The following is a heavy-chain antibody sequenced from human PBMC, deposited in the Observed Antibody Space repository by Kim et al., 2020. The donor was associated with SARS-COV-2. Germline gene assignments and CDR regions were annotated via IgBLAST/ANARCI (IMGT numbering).Heavy chain of an antibody. CDR2: IYYSGST. Sequence: SETLSLTCTVSGGSISSGGYYWSWIRQHPGKGLEWIGYIYYSGSTYYNPSLKSRVTISVDTSKNQFSLKLSSVTAADTAVYYCARDYDTMVRGVSGFVYWGQGTLVTVSS. D-gene: IGHD3-10*01. CDR3: ARDYDTMVRGVSGFVY. V-gene: IGHV4-31*03. CDR1: GGSISSGGYY. J-gene: IGHJ4*02.